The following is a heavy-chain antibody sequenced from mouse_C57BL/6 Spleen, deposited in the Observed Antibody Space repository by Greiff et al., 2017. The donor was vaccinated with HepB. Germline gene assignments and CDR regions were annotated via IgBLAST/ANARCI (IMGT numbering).Heavy chain of an antibody. D-gene: IGHD2-5*01. V-gene: IGHV1-55*01. CDR1: GYTFISYW. J-gene: IGHJ4*01. CDR3: ASYYSNYEAMDY. CDR2: IYPGSGST. Sequence: VQLQQPGAELVKPGASVKMSCKASGYTFISYWITWVKQRPGQGLEWIGDIYPGSGSTNYNEKFKSKATLTVDTSSSTAYMQLSSLTSEDSAVYYCASYYSNYEAMDYWGQGTSVTVSS.